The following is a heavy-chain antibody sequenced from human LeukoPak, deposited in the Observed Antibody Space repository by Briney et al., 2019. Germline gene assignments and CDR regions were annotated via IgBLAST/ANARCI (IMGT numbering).Heavy chain of an antibody. Sequence: PSETLSLTCTVSGGSVSRGSYYWSGIRQPPGKGLEWIGYIYYSGSTNYNPSLKSRVTISVDTSKNQFSLKLSSVTAADTAVYYCARSSRRTSDAFDIWGQGTMVTVSS. J-gene: IGHJ3*02. D-gene: IGHD1-14*01. CDR2: IYYSGST. CDR1: GGSVSRGSYY. V-gene: IGHV4-61*01. CDR3: ARSSRRTSDAFDI.